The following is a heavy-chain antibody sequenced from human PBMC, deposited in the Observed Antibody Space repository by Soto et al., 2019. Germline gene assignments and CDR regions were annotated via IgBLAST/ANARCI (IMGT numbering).Heavy chain of an antibody. CDR2: IHSGGDT. Sequence: DVQLVESGGDLVKPGGSLRLSCAASGFAVSSNYMTWVRQAPGKGLEWVSVIHSGGDTHYADSVRGRFTISRDNSKNTLYLQMNSLRAEDTAVYYCARSRTGTTYGGMDVWGQGTTVTVSS. D-gene: IGHD1-7*01. V-gene: IGHV3-66*01. CDR3: ARSRTGTTYGGMDV. J-gene: IGHJ6*02. CDR1: GFAVSSNY.